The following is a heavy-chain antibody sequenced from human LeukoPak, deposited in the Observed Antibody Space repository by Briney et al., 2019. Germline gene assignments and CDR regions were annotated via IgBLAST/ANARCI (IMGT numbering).Heavy chain of an antibody. CDR1: GLTFSVAG. D-gene: IGHD1-7*01. CDR3: ATRNCTGTTCYPLYD. CDR2: IIGNSASV. Sequence: PGGSLRLSCVASGLTFSVAGMHWVRQAPGKGLEWVSAIIGNSASVYYKDSVKGRFTISRDNSKNTLYLHMNRLRAEDTAIYYCATRNCTGTTCYPLYDWGQGTLVTVSS. V-gene: IGHV3-23*01. J-gene: IGHJ4*02.